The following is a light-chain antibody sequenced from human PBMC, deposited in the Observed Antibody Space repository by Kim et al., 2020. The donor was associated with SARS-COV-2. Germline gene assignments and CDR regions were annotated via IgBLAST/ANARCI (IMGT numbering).Light chain of an antibody. CDR1: KLGDKY. Sequence: SYELTQPPSVSVSPGQTASITCSGDKLGDKYACWYQQKPGQSPVLVIYQDSKRPSGIPERFSGSNSGNTATLTISGTHAMDEADYYCQAWVSSVVFGGGT. V-gene: IGLV3-1*01. J-gene: IGLJ2*01. CDR3: QAWVSSVV. CDR2: QDS.